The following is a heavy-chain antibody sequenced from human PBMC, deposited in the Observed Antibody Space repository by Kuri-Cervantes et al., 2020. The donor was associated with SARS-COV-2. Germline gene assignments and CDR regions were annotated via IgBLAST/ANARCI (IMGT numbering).Heavy chain of an antibody. CDR2: ISSSGSII. D-gene: IGHD3-10*01. CDR3: ARLLYGSGSYYKD. CDR1: GFTFSDYY. Sequence: GRSLRPSCAASGFTFSDYYINWIRQAPGKGLDWVSYISSSGSIIYSADSVKGRFTISRDNANNSLYLQMNSLRAEDTAVYYCARLLYGSGSYYKDWGQGTLVTVSS. J-gene: IGHJ4*02. V-gene: IGHV3-11*04.